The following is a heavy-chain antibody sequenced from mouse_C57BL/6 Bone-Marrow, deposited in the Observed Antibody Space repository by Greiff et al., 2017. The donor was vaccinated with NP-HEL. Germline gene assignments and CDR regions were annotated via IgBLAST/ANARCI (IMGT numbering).Heavy chain of an antibody. D-gene: IGHD1-1*01. CDR3: APLLRWYAMDY. CDR1: GYTFTSYG. CDR2: IYPRRGNT. J-gene: IGHJ4*01. Sequence: QVQLQQSGAELARPGASVKLSCKASGYTFTSYGISWVKQRTGQGLEWIGEIYPRRGNTYYNEKFKGKATLTADKSSSTAYMELRSLTSEDSAVYFCAPLLRWYAMDYWGQGTSVTVSS. V-gene: IGHV1-81*01.